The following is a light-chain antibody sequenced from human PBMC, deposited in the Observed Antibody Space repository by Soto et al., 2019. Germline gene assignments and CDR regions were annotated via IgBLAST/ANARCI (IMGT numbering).Light chain of an antibody. CDR1: SSDVGSYKY. Sequence: QSALTQPRSVSGSPGQSVTISCTGTSSDVGSYKYVSWYQQHPGKAPKLMIYDVSKRPSGVPDRFSGSKSGNTASLTISGLQAEDEAEYYCCSYAGSYTYDFGTGTKVTVL. J-gene: IGLJ1*01. CDR2: DVS. CDR3: CSYAGSYTYD. V-gene: IGLV2-11*01.